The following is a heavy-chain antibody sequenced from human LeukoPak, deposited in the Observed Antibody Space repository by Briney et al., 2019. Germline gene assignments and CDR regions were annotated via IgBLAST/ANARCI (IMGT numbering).Heavy chain of an antibody. Sequence: PGGSLRLSCAASGFSFGSYAMGWTRQAPGQGLEWVSAISGNGSHANYAESVKGRFTISRDNSKNTLYLQMHSLIAADTAVYYCGSGPVGTTVPWGQGTLVTVSS. V-gene: IGHV3-23*01. CDR1: GFSFGSYA. J-gene: IGHJ5*02. CDR3: GSGPVGTTVP. D-gene: IGHD1-1*01. CDR2: ISGNGSHA.